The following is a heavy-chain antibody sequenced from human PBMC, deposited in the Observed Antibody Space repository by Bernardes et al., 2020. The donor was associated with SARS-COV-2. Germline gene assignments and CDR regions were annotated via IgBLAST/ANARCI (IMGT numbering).Heavy chain of an antibody. CDR1: GDSISRYF. J-gene: IGHJ6*02. V-gene: IGHV4-59*01. CDR2: IYDGGSI. Sequence: SETLSLTCTVSGDSISRYFWTWVRQPPGKGLEFLSYIYDGGSINYTPSLQSRATISVDTSKSQISLKLTSVTAADTAVYYCARRWLNRYYYYYAMDGWGHGTAVTVSS. D-gene: IGHD5-12*01. CDR3: ARRWLNRYYYYYAMDG.